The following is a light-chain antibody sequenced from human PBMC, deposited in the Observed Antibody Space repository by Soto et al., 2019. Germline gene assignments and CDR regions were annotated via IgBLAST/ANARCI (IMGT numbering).Light chain of an antibody. Sequence: DIQLTQSPSFLSASVGDRVTITCRASQGISSYLAWYQQKPGKAPNLLIYAASTLHSGVPSRFSGSGFGTEFTLTISGLQPEDFAVYYCQKLDSYPLTFGGGTKVEIK. CDR3: QKLDSYPLT. V-gene: IGKV1-9*01. J-gene: IGKJ4*01. CDR1: QGISSY. CDR2: AAS.